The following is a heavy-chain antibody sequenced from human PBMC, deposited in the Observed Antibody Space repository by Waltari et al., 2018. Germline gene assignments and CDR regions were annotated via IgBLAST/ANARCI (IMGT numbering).Heavy chain of an antibody. CDR1: GGSFSGYY. Sequence: QVQLQQWGAGLLKPSETLSLTCAVYGGSFSGYYWSWIRQPPGKGLEWIGEINHSGSTNSNPSLKSRVTISVATSKNQFSLKLSSVTAADTAVYYCARIPAAIWYYYYMDVWGKGTTVTVSS. D-gene: IGHD2-2*01. V-gene: IGHV4-34*01. CDR2: INHSGST. CDR3: ARIPAAIWYYYYMDV. J-gene: IGHJ6*03.